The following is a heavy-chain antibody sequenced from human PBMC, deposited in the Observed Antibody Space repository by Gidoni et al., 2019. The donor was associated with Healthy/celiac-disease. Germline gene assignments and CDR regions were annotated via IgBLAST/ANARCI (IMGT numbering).Heavy chain of an antibody. CDR1: GYTFTSYG. CDR3: ARDSTYYDMLTGYDQTEYFDY. V-gene: IGHV1-18*01. Sequence: VKVSCNASGYTFTSYGISWVRQAPVQGLEWMGWISAYNGNTNYAQKLQGRVTMTTDTATSTAYMEMRRLRSDDTAVYYGARDSTYYDMLTGYDQTEYFDYWGQGTLVTVSS. CDR2: ISAYNGNT. J-gene: IGHJ4*02. D-gene: IGHD3-9*01.